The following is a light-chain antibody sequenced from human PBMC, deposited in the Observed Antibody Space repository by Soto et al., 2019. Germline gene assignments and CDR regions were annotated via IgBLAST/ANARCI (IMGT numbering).Light chain of an antibody. CDR2: AAS. CDR1: QSITSY. V-gene: IGKV1-39*01. J-gene: IGKJ2*01. CDR3: QQSFTTPYT. Sequence: DIQMTQSPSSLSASVGDRVTITCRASQSITSYLNWYQHKPGKAPNLLIYAASSLQSGVPSRFSGSGSGADFTLPIGSLQPEDFATYYCQQSFTTPYTFGQGTKLEIK.